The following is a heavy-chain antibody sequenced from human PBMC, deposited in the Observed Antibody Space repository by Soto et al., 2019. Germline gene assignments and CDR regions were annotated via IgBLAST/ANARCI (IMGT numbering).Heavy chain of an antibody. Sequence: EEQLLESGGGLVQPGGSLRLSCAGSGFTFAYSMTWVRQAPGKGLEWVASISGSGGSTWYADSVKGRFTISRDNSKNTLYLQMNSLGAEDTALYYCAKLMIAVGANSAFDIRGQGTVVTVSS. CDR1: GFTFAYS. J-gene: IGHJ3*02. D-gene: IGHD1-26*01. CDR3: AKLMIAVGANSAFDI. V-gene: IGHV3-23*01. CDR2: ISGSGGST.